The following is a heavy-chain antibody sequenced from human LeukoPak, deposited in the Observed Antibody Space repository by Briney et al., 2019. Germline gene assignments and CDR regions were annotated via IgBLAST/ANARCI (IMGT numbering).Heavy chain of an antibody. CDR3: ARGRYYYDSSGYYSYYYYMDV. V-gene: IGHV1-2*02. Sequence: ASVKVSCKASEYTFTGYYMHWVRQAPGQGLEWMGWINPNNGGTNYAQKFQGRVTMTRDTSISTAYMELSRLRSDDTAVYYCARGRYYYDSSGYYSYYYYMDVWGKGTTVTVSS. CDR2: INPNNGGT. J-gene: IGHJ6*03. CDR1: EYTFTGYY. D-gene: IGHD3-22*01.